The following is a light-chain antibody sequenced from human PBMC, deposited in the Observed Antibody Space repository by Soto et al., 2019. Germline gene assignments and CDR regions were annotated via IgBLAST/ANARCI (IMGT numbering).Light chain of an antibody. J-gene: IGKJ5*01. CDR3: QQLNSYPIT. V-gene: IGKV2D-30*01. Sequence: DVVMTQSPLSLPVTLGQPASISCRSTESLEYSDGVAYLSWYQQRPGKAPKLLIYAASTLQSGVPSRFSGSGSGTDFTLAISSLQPDDFATYYCQQLNSYPITFGQGTRLEIK. CDR1: ESLEYSDGVAY. CDR2: AAS.